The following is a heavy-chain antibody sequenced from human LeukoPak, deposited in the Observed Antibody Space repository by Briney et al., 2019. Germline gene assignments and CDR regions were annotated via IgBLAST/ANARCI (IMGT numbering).Heavy chain of an antibody. D-gene: IGHD3-10*01. CDR1: GFTFSSYA. Sequence: GGSLRLSCAASGFTFSSYAMSWVRQAPGKGLEWVANIKQDGSEKYYMDSVKGRFTISRDTAKNSLCLQMNSLRAEDTAVYYCARAAKYYYGSETYYFFDYWGQGTLVTVSS. CDR2: IKQDGSEK. J-gene: IGHJ4*02. V-gene: IGHV3-7*01. CDR3: ARAAKYYYGSETYYFFDY.